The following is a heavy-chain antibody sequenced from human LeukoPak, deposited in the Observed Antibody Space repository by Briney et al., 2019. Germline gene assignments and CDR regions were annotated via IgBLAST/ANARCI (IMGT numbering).Heavy chain of an antibody. CDR2: IRGNGDT. J-gene: IGHJ4*02. Sequence: GSLRLSCAASGLSFSSFAMSWVRQGPARGLEWVSSIRGNGDTFYADSVKGRFTLSSDISRNTVYFQLNNLRVEDTAIYYCARASWVSTTDAVRWGQGTLVTVSS. CDR1: GLSFSSFA. D-gene: IGHD1-14*01. V-gene: IGHV3-23*01. CDR3: ARASWVSTTDAVR.